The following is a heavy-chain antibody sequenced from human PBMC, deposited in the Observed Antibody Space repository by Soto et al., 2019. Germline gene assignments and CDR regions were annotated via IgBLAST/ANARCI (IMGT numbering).Heavy chain of an antibody. J-gene: IGHJ4*02. Sequence: EVQVVESGGGLVQPGGSLRLSCAASGFSFSIFEMNWVRQAPGKGLEWLAYIIGGNSRTTYYADSVKGRFTISRYNTKNSVYLQMSSLRDEDTGVYFCVGGGLPYFDYWGQGVLVTVSS. V-gene: IGHV3-48*03. D-gene: IGHD3-16*01. CDR3: VGGGLPYFDY. CDR1: GFSFSIFE. CDR2: IGGNSRTT.